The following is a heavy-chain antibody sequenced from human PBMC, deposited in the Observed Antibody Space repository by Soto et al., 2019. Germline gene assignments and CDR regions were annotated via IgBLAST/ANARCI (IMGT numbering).Heavy chain of an antibody. V-gene: IGHV4-31*03. CDR2: IYYSGST. CDR1: GGSISSGGYY. D-gene: IGHD3-22*01. CDR3: ARQDYYDSSGYYIDY. J-gene: IGHJ4*02. Sequence: PSETLSLTCTVSGGSISSGGYYWSWIRQHPGKGLEWIGYIYYSGSTYYNPSLKSRVTISVDTSKNQFSLKLSSVTAAETAVYYCARQDYYDSSGYYIDYWGQGTLVTVS.